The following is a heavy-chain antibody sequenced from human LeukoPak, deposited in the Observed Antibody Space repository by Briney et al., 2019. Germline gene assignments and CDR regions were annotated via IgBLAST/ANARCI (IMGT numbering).Heavy chain of an antibody. J-gene: IGHJ6*03. Sequence: GGSLRLSCTASGFTFSGAWMTWVRQAPGKGLEWVANIKQDGSEKYYADSVKGRFTISRDNAKNSLYLQMNSLRVEDTALYYCAKDSGRVDTASTYMDVWGKGTTVTISS. CDR3: AKDSGRVDTASTYMDV. CDR1: GFTFSGAW. D-gene: IGHD5-18*01. V-gene: IGHV3-7*03. CDR2: IKQDGSEK.